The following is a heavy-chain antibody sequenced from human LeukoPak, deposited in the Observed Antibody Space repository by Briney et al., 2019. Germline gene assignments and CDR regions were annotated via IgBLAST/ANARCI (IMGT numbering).Heavy chain of an antibody. D-gene: IGHD1-26*01. V-gene: IGHV3-9*01. CDR3: TKGRLLSASWFDP. CDR1: GFTFDDYA. J-gene: IGHJ5*02. CDR2: ISWNSGTI. Sequence: QTGGSLRLSCAASGFTFDDYAMHWVRRAPGKGLEWVSGISWNSGTIGYADSVKGRFTISRDNAKKSLYLQMNSLRAEDTALYYCTKGRLLSASWFDPWGQGTLVTVSS.